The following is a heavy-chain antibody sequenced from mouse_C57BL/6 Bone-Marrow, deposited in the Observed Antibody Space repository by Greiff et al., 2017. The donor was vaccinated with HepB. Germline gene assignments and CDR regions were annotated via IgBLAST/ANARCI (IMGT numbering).Heavy chain of an antibody. CDR1: EYEFPSHD. J-gene: IGHJ4*01. Sequence: EVKVVESGGGLVQPGESLKLSCESNEYEFPSHDMSWVRKTPEKRLELVAAINSDGGSTYYPDTMERRFIISRDNTKKTLYLQMSSLRSEDTALYYCARLNYDYDNYAMDYWGQGTSVTVSS. D-gene: IGHD2-4*01. CDR2: INSDGGST. V-gene: IGHV5-2*01. CDR3: ARLNYDYDNYAMDY.